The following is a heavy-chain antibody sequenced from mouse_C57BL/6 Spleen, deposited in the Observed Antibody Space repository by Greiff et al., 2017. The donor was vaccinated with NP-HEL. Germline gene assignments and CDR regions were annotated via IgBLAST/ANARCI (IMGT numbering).Heavy chain of an antibody. CDR1: GYTFTSYW. D-gene: IGHD1-1*01. Sequence: QVQLQQPGAELVKPGASVKLSCKASGYTFTSYWMQWVKQRPGQGLEWIGEIDPSDSYTNYNQKFKGKATLTVDTSSSTAYMQLSSLTSEDSAVYYCASSFITTVVAKAYWGQGTLVTVSA. CDR2: IDPSDSYT. V-gene: IGHV1-50*01. J-gene: IGHJ3*01. CDR3: ASSFITTVVAKAY.